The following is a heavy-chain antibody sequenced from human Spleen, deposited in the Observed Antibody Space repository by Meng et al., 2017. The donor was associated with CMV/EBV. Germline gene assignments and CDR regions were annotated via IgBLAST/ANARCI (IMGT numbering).Heavy chain of an antibody. CDR2: INHSGST. CDR1: GGSFSGTD. J-gene: IGHJ5*02. CDR3: ARGNYGDSSSALWWFDP. Sequence: VQLTQWGAGLVKASDALSLTCAVYGGSFSGTDCSWIRQHPGKGLEWIGEINHSGSTNYNPSLKSRVTISVDTSKNQFSLKLSSVTAADTAVYYCARGNYGDSSSALWWFDPWGQGTLVTVSS. D-gene: IGHD6-6*01. V-gene: IGHV4-34*01.